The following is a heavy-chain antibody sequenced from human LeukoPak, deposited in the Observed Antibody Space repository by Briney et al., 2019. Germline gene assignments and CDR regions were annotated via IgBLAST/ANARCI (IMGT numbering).Heavy chain of an antibody. V-gene: IGHV3-30*18. D-gene: IGHD3-10*01. Sequence: GRSLSLSCAASGFTFCSYGMHWVRQAPGKGLEWVAVISYDGSNKYYADSVKGRFTISRDDSKNTLYLQMNSLRAEDTAVYYCAKDGMSMVQGAPLDYWGQGTLVTVSS. CDR2: ISYDGSNK. CDR3: AKDGMSMVQGAPLDY. J-gene: IGHJ4*02. CDR1: GFTFCSYG.